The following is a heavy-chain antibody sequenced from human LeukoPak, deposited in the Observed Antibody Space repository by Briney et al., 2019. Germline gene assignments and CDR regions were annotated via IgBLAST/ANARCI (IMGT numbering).Heavy chain of an antibody. Sequence: GGFLRLSCAASGFTFSSYAMHWVRQAPGKGLEWVAVISYDGSKKYYADSVKGRFTISRDNSKNTLYLQMNSLRAEDTAVYYCARELHVKRDDYWGQGTLVTVSS. CDR2: ISYDGSKK. CDR3: ARELHVKRDDY. D-gene: IGHD1-1*01. V-gene: IGHV3-30-3*01. J-gene: IGHJ4*02. CDR1: GFTFSSYA.